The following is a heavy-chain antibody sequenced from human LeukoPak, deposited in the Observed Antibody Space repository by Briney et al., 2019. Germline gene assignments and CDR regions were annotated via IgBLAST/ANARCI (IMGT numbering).Heavy chain of an antibody. J-gene: IGHJ6*03. CDR2: ISSSGASI. CDR1: GFTFSDYY. V-gene: IGHV3-11*04. D-gene: IGHD3-10*01. Sequence: PGGSLRLSCAASGFTFSDYYMSWIRQAPGKGLEWVSFISSSGASIYYADSLKGRFTISRDNSKNTLYLQMNSLRAEDTAVYYCAKGAVRGVIVHYYYYMDVWGKGTTVTVSS. CDR3: AKGAVRGVIVHYYYYMDV.